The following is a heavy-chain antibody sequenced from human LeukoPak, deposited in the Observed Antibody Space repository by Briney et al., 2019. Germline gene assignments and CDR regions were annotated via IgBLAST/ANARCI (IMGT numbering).Heavy chain of an antibody. CDR1: GFTVSSNY. V-gene: IGHV3-53*05. J-gene: IGHJ4*02. Sequence: GGSLRLSCAASGFTVSSNYMSWVRQAPGKGLEWVSVIYSGGSTYYADSVKGRFTISRDNSKNTLYLQMNSLRAEDTAVYYCARAKRAMAVAGMDYWGQGTLVTVSS. CDR3: ARAKRAMAVAGMDY. D-gene: IGHD6-19*01. CDR2: IYSGGST.